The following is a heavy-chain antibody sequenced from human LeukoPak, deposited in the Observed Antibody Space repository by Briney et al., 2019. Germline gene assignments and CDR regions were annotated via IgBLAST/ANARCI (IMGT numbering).Heavy chain of an antibody. V-gene: IGHV3-7*03. CDR1: GFTLSNHW. CDR2: VNRDGSET. J-gene: IGHJ6*02. CDR3: ARNNGMDV. Sequence: GGSLRLSCAASGFTLSNHWMTWIRQVPGRGPEWVANVNRDGSETYYLDSVKGRFTISKDNAKNSLYLQMNSLRAEDTALYHCARNNGMDVWGQGTTVIVSS.